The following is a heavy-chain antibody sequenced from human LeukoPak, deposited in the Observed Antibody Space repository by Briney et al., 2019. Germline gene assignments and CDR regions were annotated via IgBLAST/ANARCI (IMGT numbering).Heavy chain of an antibody. CDR2: TYHSGSA. CDR3: ARDPRWLTPDCTSTSCYENYFDP. D-gene: IGHD2-2*01. Sequence: SETLSLTCVVSGYSISSGYQWAWIPQSPGKGLEWIGSTYHSGSAHYNPSPKSRVTISVETSKNQFFLNLYYVTAEDTAVYYCARDPRWLTPDCTSTSCYENYFDPWGQGTLVTVSS. CDR1: GYSISSGYQ. J-gene: IGHJ5*02. V-gene: IGHV4-38-2*02.